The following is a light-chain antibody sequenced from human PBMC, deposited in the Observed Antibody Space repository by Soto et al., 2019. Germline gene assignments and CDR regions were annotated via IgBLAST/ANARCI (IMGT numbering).Light chain of an antibody. V-gene: IGLV2-8*01. CDR1: SSDVGGYNY. CDR3: SSYAGSNNYV. Sequence: QSALTQPPSASGSPGQSVTISCTGTSSDVGGYNYVSWYLQHPGKAPQLMIYEVNKRPSGVPDRFSGSKSGNTASLTVSGLQAEDEADYYCSSYAGSNNYVFGTGTKLTVL. J-gene: IGLJ1*01. CDR2: EVN.